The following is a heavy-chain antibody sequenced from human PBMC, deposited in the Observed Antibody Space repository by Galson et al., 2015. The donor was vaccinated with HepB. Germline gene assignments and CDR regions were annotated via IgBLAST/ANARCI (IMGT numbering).Heavy chain of an antibody. D-gene: IGHD5/OR15-5a*01. V-gene: IGHV3-30*04. J-gene: IGHJ4*02. Sequence: SLRLSCAASGFTFTNYPFHWVRHLPGKGLEWVAVISYDGKDQFYTDSVRGRFTISRDDSRNTLYLQMNSLRTEDTAVFFCARDLSRCPPDYFDYWGQGTLVTVSS. CDR3: ARDLSRCPPDYFDY. CDR2: ISYDGKDQ. CDR1: GFTFTNYP.